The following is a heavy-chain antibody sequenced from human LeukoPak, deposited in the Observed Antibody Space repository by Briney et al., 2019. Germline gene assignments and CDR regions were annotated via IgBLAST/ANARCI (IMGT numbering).Heavy chain of an antibody. V-gene: IGHV3-33*06. CDR2: IWYDGSNR. D-gene: IGHD1-1*01. Sequence: GRSLRLSCAASGFTFSSYGMHWVRQAPGKGLEWVAVIWYDGSNRYYADSVKGRFTISRDNSKNTLYLQMNSLRAEDTAVYYCAKLKTGTTSEYWGQGTLVTVSS. J-gene: IGHJ4*02. CDR1: GFTFSSYG. CDR3: AKLKTGTTSEY.